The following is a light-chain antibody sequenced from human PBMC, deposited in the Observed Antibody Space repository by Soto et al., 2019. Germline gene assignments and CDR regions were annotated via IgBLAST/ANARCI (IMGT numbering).Light chain of an antibody. V-gene: IGKV1-5*01. CDR2: DAS. CDR1: QTIGSW. CDR3: QQYSSFPRS. Sequence: DIQMTQSPSTLSASVGDRVTITCRASQTIGSWLAWYQQKPGKAPELLIYDASTLEGEVPSRFIDTGSGTEWSLAIPSLKTDDFATFYCQQYSSFPRSFDQGTKVEI. J-gene: IGKJ1*01.